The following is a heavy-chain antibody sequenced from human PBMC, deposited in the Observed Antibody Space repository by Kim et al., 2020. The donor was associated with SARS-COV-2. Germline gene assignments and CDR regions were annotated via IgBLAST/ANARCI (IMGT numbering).Heavy chain of an antibody. J-gene: IGHJ6*02. CDR2: ISSSSSTI. V-gene: IGHV3-48*02. Sequence: GGSLRLSCAASGFTFSSYSMNWVRQAPGKGLEWVSYISSSSSTIYYADSVKGRFTISRDNAKNSLYLQMNSLRDEDTAVYYCARDGYDSSGYYGHWGYYYYGMDVWGQGTTVTVSS. CDR3: ARDGYDSSGYYGHWGYYYYGMDV. D-gene: IGHD3-22*01. CDR1: GFTFSSYS.